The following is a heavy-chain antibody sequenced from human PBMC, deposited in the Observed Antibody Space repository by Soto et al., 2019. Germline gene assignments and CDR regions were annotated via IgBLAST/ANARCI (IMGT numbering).Heavy chain of an antibody. CDR3: ARGPQDIVVVPAAIPSGYYYGMDV. V-gene: IGHV3-33*01. CDR2: IWYDGSNK. J-gene: IGHJ6*02. Sequence: QVQLVESGGGVVQPGRSLRLSCAASGFTFSSYGMHWVRQAPGKGLEGGAVIWYDGSNKYYADSVKGRFTISRDNSKNTLYLQMNSLRAEDTAVYYCARGPQDIVVVPAAIPSGYYYGMDVWGQGTTVTVSS. CDR1: GFTFSSYG. D-gene: IGHD2-2*01.